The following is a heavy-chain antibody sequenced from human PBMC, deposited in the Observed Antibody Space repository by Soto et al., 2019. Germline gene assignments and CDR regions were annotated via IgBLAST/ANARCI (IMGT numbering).Heavy chain of an antibody. Sequence: PSETLSLTCTVSGTSISSYYWSWTRQPPGKGLEWIANIHYSGTTNYNPSLASRVTLSVDTSKNQFSLKMTSVTAADRAMYFCARSNSYAIDYWGRGTLVTVSS. CDR1: GTSISSYY. J-gene: IGHJ4*02. CDR3: ARSNSYAIDY. CDR2: IHYSGTT. V-gene: IGHV4-59*01. D-gene: IGHD2-8*01.